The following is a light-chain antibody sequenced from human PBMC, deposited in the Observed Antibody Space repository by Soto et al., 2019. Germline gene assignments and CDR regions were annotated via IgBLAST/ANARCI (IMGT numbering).Light chain of an antibody. CDR3: SSYAAINTFYLV. V-gene: IGLV2-8*01. CDR1: SSDVGGYNY. J-gene: IGLJ3*02. CDR2: EVT. Sequence: QSALTQPPSASGSPGQSVTISCTGTSSDVGGYNYVSWYQQYPGRAPKLMIYEVTKRPSGVPDRFSGSKSGNTASLTVSGLQAEDEADYYCSSYAAINTFYLVFGGATKLTVL.